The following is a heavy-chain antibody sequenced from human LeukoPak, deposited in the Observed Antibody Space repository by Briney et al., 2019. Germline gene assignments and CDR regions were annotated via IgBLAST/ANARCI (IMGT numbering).Heavy chain of an antibody. CDR1: GFTLSSYW. CDR3: ARDTYNGRFDY. J-gene: IGHJ4*02. D-gene: IGHD1-14*01. Sequence: GESLRLSCAASGFTLSSYWMNWVRQVPGKGLERVSHMSPDGGTTTYADSVKGRFTISRDNAKNSLYLQMNSLRAEDTAVYYCARDTYNGRFDYWGQGTLVTVSS. CDR2: MSPDGGTT. V-gene: IGHV3-74*01.